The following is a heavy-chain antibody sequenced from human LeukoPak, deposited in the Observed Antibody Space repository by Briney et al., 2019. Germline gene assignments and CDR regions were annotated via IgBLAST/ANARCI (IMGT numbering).Heavy chain of an antibody. CDR1: GGSISSYY. Sequence: SETLSLTCTVSGGSISSYYWSWIRQPPGKGLEWIAYISDIGSINYNPSLKSRVTMSVDTSKNQFSLKLSSVTAADTAVYYCARAATFRAPGLAFDIWGQGTMVTVSS. J-gene: IGHJ3*02. V-gene: IGHV4-59*12. CDR2: ISDIGSI. CDR3: ARAATFRAPGLAFDI. D-gene: IGHD3-10*01.